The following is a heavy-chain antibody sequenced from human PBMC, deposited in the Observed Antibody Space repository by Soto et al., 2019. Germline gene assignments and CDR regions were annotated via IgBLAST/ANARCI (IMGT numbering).Heavy chain of an antibody. CDR1: GYSFTSYW. CDR2: IDPSDSYT. Sequence: PGESLKISCKGSGYSFTSYWISWVRQMSGKGLEWMGRIDPSDSYTNYSPSFQGHVTISADESISTAYLQWSSLKASDTAMYYCARLGSAAAGEDYYYYYGMDVWGQGTTVTVS. CDR3: ARLGSAAAGEDYYYYYGMDV. D-gene: IGHD6-13*01. J-gene: IGHJ6*02. V-gene: IGHV5-10-1*01.